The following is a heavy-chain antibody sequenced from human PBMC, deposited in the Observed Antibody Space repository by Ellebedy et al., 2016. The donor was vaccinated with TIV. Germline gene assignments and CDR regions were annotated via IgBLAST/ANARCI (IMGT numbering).Heavy chain of an antibody. Sequence: GSLRLSXTVSGGSISSSSYYWGWIRQPPGKGLEWIGSIYYSGSTYYNPSLKSRVTISVDTSKNQFSLKLSSVTAADTAVYYCAVFVIRYFDWLKFHWFDPWGQGTLVTVSS. CDR3: AVFVIRYFDWLKFHWFDP. CDR1: GGSISSSSYY. CDR2: IYYSGST. D-gene: IGHD3-9*01. J-gene: IGHJ5*02. V-gene: IGHV4-39*07.